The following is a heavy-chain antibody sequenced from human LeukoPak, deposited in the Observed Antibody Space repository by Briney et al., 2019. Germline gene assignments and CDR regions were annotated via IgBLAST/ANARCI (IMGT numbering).Heavy chain of an antibody. CDR1: GFTFDDYA. CDR3: AKDEAEPLSGGWGRGYFDY. D-gene: IGHD2/OR15-2a*01. Sequence: PGGSLRLSCAASGFTFDDYAMHWVRQAPGKGLEWVSGISWNSGSIGYADSVKGRFTISRDNAKNSLYLQMNSLRAEDTAVYYCAKDEAEPLSGGWGRGYFDYWGQGTLVTVSS. CDR2: ISWNSGSI. J-gene: IGHJ4*02. V-gene: IGHV3-9*01.